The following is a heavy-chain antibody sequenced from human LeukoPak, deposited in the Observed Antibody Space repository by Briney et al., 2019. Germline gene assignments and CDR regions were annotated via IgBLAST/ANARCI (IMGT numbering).Heavy chain of an antibody. J-gene: IGHJ6*02. V-gene: IGHV3-33*08. Sequence: GGSLRLSCAASGFTFSSYGMHWVRQAPGKGLEWVAVIWYDGSNKYYADSVKGRFTISRDNSKNTLYLQMNSLRAEDTAVYYRAIAGEYYGMDVWGQGTTVTVSS. CDR2: IWYDGSNK. CDR3: AIAGEYYGMDV. CDR1: GFTFSSYG. D-gene: IGHD3-10*01.